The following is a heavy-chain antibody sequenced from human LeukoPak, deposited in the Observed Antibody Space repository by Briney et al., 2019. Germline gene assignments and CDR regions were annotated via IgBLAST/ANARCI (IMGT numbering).Heavy chain of an antibody. CDR1: GYSFTSYW. J-gene: IGHJ2*01. CDR3: ARTGTAYCGGDCSDWYFDL. CDR2: VYPGDSDT. Sequence: GESLKISCKGSGYSFTSYWIGWVRQMPGEGLEWMGIVYPGDSDTRYSPSFQGQVTISADKPISTAYLQWSSLKASDTAMYYCARTGTAYCGGDCSDWYFDLWGRGTLVTVSS. D-gene: IGHD2-21*02. V-gene: IGHV5-51*04.